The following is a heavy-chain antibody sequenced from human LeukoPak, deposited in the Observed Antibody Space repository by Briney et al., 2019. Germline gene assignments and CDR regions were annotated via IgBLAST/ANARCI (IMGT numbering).Heavy chain of an antibody. CDR1: GFTFSSSA. Sequence: GGSLRLSCAASGFTFSSSAMSWVRQAPGKGLEWVSTISGSGDRTYYADSVKGRFTISRDNPKNTLYLQMNSLRAEDTAVYYCATGYADYGGAADYWGQGTLVTVSS. CDR2: ISGSGDRT. J-gene: IGHJ4*02. D-gene: IGHD4-17*01. V-gene: IGHV3-23*01. CDR3: ATGYADYGGAADY.